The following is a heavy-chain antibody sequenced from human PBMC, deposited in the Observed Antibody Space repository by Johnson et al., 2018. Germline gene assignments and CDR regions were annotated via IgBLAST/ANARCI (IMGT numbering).Heavy chain of an antibody. J-gene: IGHJ3*02. CDR1: GVSVSSLNW. Sequence: QVQLQQSGPGLVKXSGTXSLXCSVSGVSVSSLNWWNWVRQPPGKGLEWIGEVFHSGSDKYNPSLKSRVAFAIDKSKNRFSLSLISVTAADTAVYYCARARAGDYYGSGATFDIRGQGTMVSISS. D-gene: IGHD3-10*01. CDR3: ARARAGDYYGSGATFDI. V-gene: IGHV4-4*02. CDR2: VFHSGSD.